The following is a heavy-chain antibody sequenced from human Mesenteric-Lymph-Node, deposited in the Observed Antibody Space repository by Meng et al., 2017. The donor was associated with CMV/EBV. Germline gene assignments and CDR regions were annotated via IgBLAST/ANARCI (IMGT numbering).Heavy chain of an antibody. D-gene: IGHD1-1*01. CDR3: AKGPGHNWNGAAGFGAMDV. CDR2: IWFVGSKA. CDR1: GFTFSSHG. Sequence: GGSLRLSCAASGFTFSSHGFHWVRQAPGRGLEWVAVIWFVGSKAYYADSVKGRFTVSKDKSKNTVSLHMNSLRAGDTATYYCAKGPGHNWNGAAGFGAMDVWGQGTTVTVSS. J-gene: IGHJ6*02. V-gene: IGHV3-33*03.